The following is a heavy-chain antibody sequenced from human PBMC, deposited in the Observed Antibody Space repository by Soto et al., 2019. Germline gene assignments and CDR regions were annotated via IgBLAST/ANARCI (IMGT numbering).Heavy chain of an antibody. Sequence: EVQLLESGGGLVQPGGALRPSCAASGFTFSSYAMSWVRQAPGKGLEWVAAISGSGGSTYYADSVKGRFSIARDNSKNTLYLQMNSLRAEDTAVYYCAAYYYDSSPPFAYWGQGPLVTVSS. D-gene: IGHD3-22*01. V-gene: IGHV3-23*01. CDR2: ISGSGGST. CDR1: GFTFSSYA. J-gene: IGHJ4*02. CDR3: AAYYYDSSPPFAY.